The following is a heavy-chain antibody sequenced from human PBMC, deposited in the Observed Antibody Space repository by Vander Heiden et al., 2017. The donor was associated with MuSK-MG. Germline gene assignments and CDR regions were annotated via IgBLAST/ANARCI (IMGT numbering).Heavy chain of an antibody. Sequence: QVQLVASGGGVVQPGRSLRLSCAAAGFTFSSYAMHWVRQAPGKGLEWVAVISDDGSNKYYAEYVKGRFTSSRDNSKNTLYLQMKSLRAEETGVYYCARGGGDILTGYYVPYFDYWGHGTLVTVSS. V-gene: IGHV3-30*04. CDR3: ARGGGDILTGYYVPYFDY. D-gene: IGHD3-9*01. CDR1: GFTFSSYA. J-gene: IGHJ4*01. CDR2: ISDDGSNK.